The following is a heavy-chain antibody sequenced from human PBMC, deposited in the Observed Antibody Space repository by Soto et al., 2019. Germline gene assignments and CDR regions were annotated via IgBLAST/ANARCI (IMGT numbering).Heavy chain of an antibody. Sequence: ASVEVSCKTSGYFFTSYYIHWVRQAPGQGLEWMGWINPNNGGTNSAQKFQGRVTMTSDTSINTAYMEITSLRSDDTALYYCAREVNYGGGSFSLGLWGQGTLVTVSS. J-gene: IGHJ4*02. D-gene: IGHD3-10*01. CDR1: GYFFTSYY. V-gene: IGHV1-2*02. CDR2: INPNNGGT. CDR3: AREVNYGGGSFSLGL.